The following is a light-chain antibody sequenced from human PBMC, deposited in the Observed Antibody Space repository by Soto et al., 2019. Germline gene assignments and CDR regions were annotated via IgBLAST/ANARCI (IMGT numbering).Light chain of an antibody. Sequence: DIQMTQSPSSVSASVGDSVSFACQSSQTVKNNVNWYQHKRGKAPKLLISGSSNLQNGVPPRFSGSGAGTDFTLTINSLQPEDSATYYCQQHVSFPRSFGQGTKLEIK. CDR1: QTVKNN. V-gene: IGKV1-33*01. CDR2: GSS. J-gene: IGKJ2*01. CDR3: QQHVSFPRS.